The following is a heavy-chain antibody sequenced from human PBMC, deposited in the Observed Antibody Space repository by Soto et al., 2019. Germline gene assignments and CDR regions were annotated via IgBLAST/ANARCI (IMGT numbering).Heavy chain of an antibody. CDR3: ARSGYCRGGGCSNYYYYYMDV. Sequence: QVQLQESGPGLVKPSETLSLTCTVSGDSVSFYYWSWIRQPPGKGLEWIGYVYYSGDTNYNPSHKGRVTISVARSKNQLSLKLSSVTAADTAVYYCARSGYCRGGGCSNYYYYYMDVWGKGTTVTVSS. J-gene: IGHJ6*03. CDR2: VYYSGDT. V-gene: IGHV4-59*02. D-gene: IGHD2-15*01. CDR1: GDSVSFYY.